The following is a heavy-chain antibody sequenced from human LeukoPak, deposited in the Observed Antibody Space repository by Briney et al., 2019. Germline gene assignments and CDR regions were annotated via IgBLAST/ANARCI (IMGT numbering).Heavy chain of an antibody. Sequence: GESLRISCKGSGYSFTSYWISWVRQMPGKGLEWMGRIDPSDSYTNYSPSFQGHVTISADKSISTAYLQWSSLKASDTAMYYCARQGPTYYDILTGPKSWGQGTLVTVSS. J-gene: IGHJ4*02. D-gene: IGHD3-9*01. CDR2: IDPSDSYT. CDR1: GYSFTSYW. V-gene: IGHV5-10-1*01. CDR3: ARQGPTYYDILTGPKS.